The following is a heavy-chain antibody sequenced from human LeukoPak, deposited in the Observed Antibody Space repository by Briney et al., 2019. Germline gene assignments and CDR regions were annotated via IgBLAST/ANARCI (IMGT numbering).Heavy chain of an antibody. Sequence: SETLSLTGTGSGGSISSYYWSWLRHPPGKGLEWIGYIYYSGSTNYHPPLKSRVTISVDTSKNPFSLKLSSMTAADTAVYYCARDRGVYYGSGSYYGWFDPWGQGTLATVSS. D-gene: IGHD3-10*01. CDR1: GGSISSYY. CDR2: IYYSGST. J-gene: IGHJ5*02. CDR3: ARDRGVYYGSGSYYGWFDP. V-gene: IGHV4-59*01.